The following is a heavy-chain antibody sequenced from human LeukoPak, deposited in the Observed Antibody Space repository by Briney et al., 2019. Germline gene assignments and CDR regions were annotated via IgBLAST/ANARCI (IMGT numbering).Heavy chain of an antibody. J-gene: IGHJ4*02. D-gene: IGHD6-19*01. V-gene: IGHV1-2*06. Sequence: ASVKVSCKASGYTFTGYYMHWVRQAPGQGLEWMGRTNPNSGGTNYAQKFQGRVTMTRDTSISTAYMELSRLRSDDTAVYYCASEAGDSSGWYDLDYWGQGTLVTVSS. CDR1: GYTFTGYY. CDR2: TNPNSGGT. CDR3: ASEAGDSSGWYDLDY.